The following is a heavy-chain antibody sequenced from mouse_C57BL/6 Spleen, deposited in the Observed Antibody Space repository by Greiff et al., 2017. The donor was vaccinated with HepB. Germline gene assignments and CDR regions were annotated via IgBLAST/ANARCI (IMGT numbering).Heavy chain of an antibody. V-gene: IGHV1-69*01. CDR3: ARSLYFYAMDY. Sequence: QVQLQQPGAELVMPGASVKLSCKASGYTFTSYWMHWVKQRPGQGLEWIGEIDPSDSYTNYNQKFKGKSTLTVDKSSSTAYMQLSSLTSEYSAVYYCARSLYFYAMDYWGQGTSVTVSS. J-gene: IGHJ4*01. CDR2: IDPSDSYT. D-gene: IGHD2-3*01. CDR1: GYTFTSYW.